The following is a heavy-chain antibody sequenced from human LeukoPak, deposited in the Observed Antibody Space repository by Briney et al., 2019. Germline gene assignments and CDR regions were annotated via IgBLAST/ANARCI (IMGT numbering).Heavy chain of an antibody. Sequence: SETLSLTCTVSGGSISSSTYYWGWIRQPPGKGLEWIGSIYYSGNTYYNPSLKGRVTISVDTSKNQFSLKLNSVTAAGTAVYYCARRHYSNWFDPWGQGTLVTVPS. J-gene: IGHJ5*02. V-gene: IGHV4-39*01. D-gene: IGHD2-15*01. CDR1: GGSISSSTYY. CDR3: ARRHYSNWFDP. CDR2: IYYSGNT.